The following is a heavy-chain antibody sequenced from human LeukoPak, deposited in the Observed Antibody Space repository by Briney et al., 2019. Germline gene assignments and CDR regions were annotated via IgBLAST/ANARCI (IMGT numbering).Heavy chain of an antibody. CDR2: ISYDGSNE. Sequence: GGSLRLSCAASGFTFSSYSMHWVRQAPGKGLEWVAVISYDGSNEYYADSVKGRFTISRDNSKNTVYLQMNSLRAEDTALYNCARYCSSTSCRAPPFDYWGQGTLVTVSS. V-gene: IGHV3-30-3*01. D-gene: IGHD2-2*01. CDR3: ARYCSSTSCRAPPFDY. J-gene: IGHJ4*02. CDR1: GFTFSSYS.